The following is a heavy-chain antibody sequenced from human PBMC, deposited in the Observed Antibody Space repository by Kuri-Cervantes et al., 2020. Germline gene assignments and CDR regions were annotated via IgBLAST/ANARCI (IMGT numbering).Heavy chain of an antibody. CDR3: ARDRDSSGWYSGLYYYYGMDV. CDR2: ISSSSSYI. J-gene: IGHJ6*02. Sequence: SCKASGYTFSSYSMNWVRQAPGKGLEWVSSISSSSSYIYYADSVKGRFTISRDNAKNSLYLQMNSLRAEDTAVYYCARDRDSSGWYSGLYYYYGMDVWGQGTTVTVSS. CDR1: GYTFSSYS. D-gene: IGHD6-19*01. V-gene: IGHV3-21*01.